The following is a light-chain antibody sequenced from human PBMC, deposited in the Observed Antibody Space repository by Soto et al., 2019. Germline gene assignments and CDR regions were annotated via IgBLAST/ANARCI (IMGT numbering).Light chain of an antibody. CDR3: QSYDSSLSGWV. Sequence: QSVLAQPHSVSGAPGQRVTISCTGSSSNIGAGYGVHWYQQLPGTAPKLLIYGNSNRPSGVPDRFSGSKSGTSASLAITGLQAEDEADYHCQSYDSSLSGWVFGGGTKLTVL. CDR1: SSNIGAGYG. V-gene: IGLV1-40*01. CDR2: GNS. J-gene: IGLJ3*02.